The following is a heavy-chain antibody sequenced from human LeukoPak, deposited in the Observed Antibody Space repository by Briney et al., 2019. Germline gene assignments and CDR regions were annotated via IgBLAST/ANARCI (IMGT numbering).Heavy chain of an antibody. Sequence: GGSLRLSCAASRFTFSSYGMHWVRQAPGKGLEWVAFIRYDGSNKYYADSVKGRFTISRDNSKNTLYLQMNSLRAEDTAVYYCAKAAAAGIYYYYYYMDVWGKGTTVTISS. CDR1: RFTFSSYG. V-gene: IGHV3-30*02. D-gene: IGHD6-13*01. CDR2: IRYDGSNK. J-gene: IGHJ6*03. CDR3: AKAAAAGIYYYYYYMDV.